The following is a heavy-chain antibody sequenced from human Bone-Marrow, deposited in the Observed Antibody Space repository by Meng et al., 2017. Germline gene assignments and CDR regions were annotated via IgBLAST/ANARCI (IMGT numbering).Heavy chain of an antibody. CDR1: GGSIRSSNW. CDR3: ARVRRPRGMRGYGLDY. Sequence: QVQPLGSGPGLVQPSGTLFLSWAVSGGSIRSSNWWSWVRQPPGKGLEWIGEIYHSGSTNYNPSLKSRVTISVDTSKNQFSLKLSSVTAADTAVYYCARVRRPRGMRGYGLDYWGQGTLVTVFS. CDR2: IYHSGST. V-gene: IGHV4-4*02. J-gene: IGHJ4*02. D-gene: IGHD5-12*01.